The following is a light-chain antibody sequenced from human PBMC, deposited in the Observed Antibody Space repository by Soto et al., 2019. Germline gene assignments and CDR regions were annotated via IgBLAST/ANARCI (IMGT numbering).Light chain of an antibody. J-gene: IGKJ1*01. CDR1: QGINNF. Sequence: DIQMTHSPSSLSASVGDRVTITCRASQGINNFLAWYQQKPGKVPTLLIYGSSTLQSVVPSRFSGSGSGTDFTLTISSLQPEDVATYYCQKYDSDPRTFGQGTKVELK. CDR2: GSS. V-gene: IGKV1-27*01. CDR3: QKYDSDPRT.